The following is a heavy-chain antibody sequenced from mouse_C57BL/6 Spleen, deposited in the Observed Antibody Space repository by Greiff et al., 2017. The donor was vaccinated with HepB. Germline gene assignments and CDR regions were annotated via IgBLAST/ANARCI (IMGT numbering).Heavy chain of an antibody. Sequence: QVQLQQSGAELVKPGASVKMSCKASGYTFTSYWITWVKQRPGQGLEWIGDIYPGSGSTNYNEKFKSKATLTVDTSSSTAYMQLSSLTSEDSAVYYCARRGVVDSSYAMDYWGQGTSVTVSS. CDR1: GYTFTSYW. CDR3: ARRGVVDSSYAMDY. D-gene: IGHD1-1*01. CDR2: IYPGSGST. V-gene: IGHV1-55*01. J-gene: IGHJ4*01.